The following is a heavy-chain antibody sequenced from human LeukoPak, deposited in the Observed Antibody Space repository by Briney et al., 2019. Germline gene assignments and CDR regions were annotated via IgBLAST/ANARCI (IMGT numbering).Heavy chain of an antibody. CDR3: ARRIRSDAFDI. CDR1: GFAFSDYY. CDR2: ISSSGSTI. J-gene: IGHJ3*02. D-gene: IGHD5-18*01. V-gene: IGHV3-11*01. Sequence: GGSLRLSCAASGFAFSDYYMSWIRQAPGKGLEWVSYISSSGSTIYYADSVKGRFTISRDNAKNSLYLQMNSLRAEDTAVYYCARRIRSDAFDIWGQGTMVTVSS.